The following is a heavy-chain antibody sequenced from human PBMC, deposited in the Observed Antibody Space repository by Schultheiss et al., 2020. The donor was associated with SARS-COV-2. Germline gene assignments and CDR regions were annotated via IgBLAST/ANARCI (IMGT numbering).Heavy chain of an antibody. CDR1: GFTVTSNY. Sequence: GESLKISCAVSGFTVTSNYMSWVRQAPGKGLEWVSAISGSGGSTYYADSVKGRFTISRDNSKNTLYLQMNSLRAEDTAVYYCAKDNYYYGMDVWGQGTTVTVSS. CDR3: AKDNYYYGMDV. J-gene: IGHJ6*02. V-gene: IGHV3-23*01. CDR2: ISGSGGST.